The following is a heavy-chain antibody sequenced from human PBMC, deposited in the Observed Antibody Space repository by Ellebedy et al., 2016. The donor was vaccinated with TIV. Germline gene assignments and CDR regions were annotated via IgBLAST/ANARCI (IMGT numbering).Heavy chain of an antibody. CDR3: ARSTVSHGKLLQY. CDR1: GFPFSSYW. J-gene: IGHJ1*01. CDR2: IKEDGSAK. Sequence: GESLKISCAASGFPFSSYWMTWVRQAQGKGLEWVANIKEDGSAKYYVDSVKGRFTTSRDNAKNSLYLQMNSLGVEDTAMYYCARSTVSHGKLLQYWGQGTLVTVSS. D-gene: IGHD5-24*01. V-gene: IGHV3-7*01.